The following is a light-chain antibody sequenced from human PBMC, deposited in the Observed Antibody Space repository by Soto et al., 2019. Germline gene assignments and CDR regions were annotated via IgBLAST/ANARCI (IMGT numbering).Light chain of an antibody. CDR1: QGIDSS. V-gene: IGKV1-9*01. CDR2: AAS. Sequence: LLTQSPSSLSASVGDRVTITCRASQGIDSSFAWYQEKQGKAPKLLIYAASSLQSGVPSRFSAIGSGTDLTITISSLQPEDGETYYGQQLHDYPITFGQGTRLEI. J-gene: IGKJ5*01. CDR3: QQLHDYPIT.